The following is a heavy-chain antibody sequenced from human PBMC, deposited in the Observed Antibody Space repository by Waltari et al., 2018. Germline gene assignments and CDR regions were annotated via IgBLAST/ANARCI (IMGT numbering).Heavy chain of an antibody. D-gene: IGHD6-6*01. J-gene: IGHJ6*03. CDR3: ARGRSSGPLYYYYYMDV. CDR1: GGSISSYY. V-gene: IGHV4-4*07. Sequence: QVQLQESGPGLVKPSETLSLTCTVSGGSISSYYWSWIRQTAGKGLGWIGRIYTSGDTNYNPPRKGRITMSVDTSKNQFSLKLSSVTAADTAVYYCARGRSSGPLYYYYYMDVWGKGTTVTVSS. CDR2: IYTSGDT.